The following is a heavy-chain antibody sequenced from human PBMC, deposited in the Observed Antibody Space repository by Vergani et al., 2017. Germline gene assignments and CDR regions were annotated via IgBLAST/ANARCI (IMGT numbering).Heavy chain of an antibody. CDR1: GYTFTNYY. Sequence: QVLLVQSGAEVKKPGASVRVSCKTSGYTFTNYYIHCVRQAPGQGLEWMGIINPSGGSTTYAQQFQGRLTMTRDTSTSTVYMDLSNLRSEDTAVYYCARPHGHILPPDPRRLDYWGQGTLVTVSS. V-gene: IGHV1-46*03. CDR2: INPSGGST. CDR3: ARPHGHILPPDPRRLDY. J-gene: IGHJ4*02.